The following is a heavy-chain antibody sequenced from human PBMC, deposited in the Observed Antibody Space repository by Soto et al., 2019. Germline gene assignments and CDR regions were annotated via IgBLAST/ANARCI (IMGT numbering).Heavy chain of an antibody. CDR1: GYTFTGYY. V-gene: IGHV1-2*04. CDR3: ARASGYSYVTAYYYYGMDV. J-gene: IGHJ6*02. Sequence: ASVKVSCKASGYTFTGYYMHWVRQAPGQGLEWMGWINPNSGGTNYARKFQGWVTMTRDTSISTAYMELSRLRSDDTAVYYCARASGYSYVTAYYYYGMDVWGQGTTVTVSS. D-gene: IGHD5-18*01. CDR2: INPNSGGT.